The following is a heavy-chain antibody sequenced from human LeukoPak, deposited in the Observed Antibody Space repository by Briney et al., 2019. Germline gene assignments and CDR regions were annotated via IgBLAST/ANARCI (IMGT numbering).Heavy chain of an antibody. D-gene: IGHD2-2*01. J-gene: IGHJ3*02. Sequence: ASVKVSCKASGFTFTSSAVQWVRQARGQRLEWIGWIVVGSGNTNYAQKFQERVTITRDMSTSTAYMELSSLRSEDTAVYYCAAAREYCSSTSCPPEGDAFDIWGQGTMVTVSS. CDR2: IVVGSGNT. V-gene: IGHV1-58*01. CDR3: AAAREYCSSTSCPPEGDAFDI. CDR1: GFTFTSSA.